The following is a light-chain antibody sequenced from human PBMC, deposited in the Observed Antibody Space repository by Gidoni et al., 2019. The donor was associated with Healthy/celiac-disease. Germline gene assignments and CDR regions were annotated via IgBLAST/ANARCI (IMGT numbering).Light chain of an antibody. CDR2: EVS. CDR1: SSDVGSYNL. Sequence: QSALTQPASVSGSPGQSITISCTGTSSDVGSYNLVSWYQQHPGKAPKLMIYEVSKRPSGVSNRCSGSKDGNTASLTISGLQAEDEADYYCCSYAGSSTVVFGGGTKLTVL. V-gene: IGLV2-23*02. J-gene: IGLJ2*01. CDR3: CSYAGSSTVV.